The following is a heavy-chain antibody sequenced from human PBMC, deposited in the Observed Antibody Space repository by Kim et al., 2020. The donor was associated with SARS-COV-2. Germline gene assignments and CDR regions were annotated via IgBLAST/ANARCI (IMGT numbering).Heavy chain of an antibody. CDR2: IRSNANSYAT. D-gene: IGHD1-1*01. Sequence: GGSLRLSCAASGFTFSDSPMHWVRQASGKGLEWVGRIRSNANSYATSYAASVKGRFTISRDDSESTAYLQMNSLKTEDTAVYYCTRIPGTTVAFWDAFDVWGQGTMVTVSS. J-gene: IGHJ3*01. CDR3: TRIPGTTVAFWDAFDV. CDR1: GFTFSDSP. V-gene: IGHV3-73*01.